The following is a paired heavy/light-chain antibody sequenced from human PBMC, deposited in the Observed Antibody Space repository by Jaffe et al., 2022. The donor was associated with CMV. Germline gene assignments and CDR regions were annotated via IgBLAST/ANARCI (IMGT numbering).Heavy chain of an antibody. V-gene: IGHV3-73*02. CDR3: TQRQPTPD. Sequence: EVQLVESGGGLVQPGGSLKLSCAASGFTFSGSSMHWVRQASGKGLEWVGRIRSKASNYATTYSASVRGRFTISRDDSKNTTYLHMNSLKTDDTALYYCTQRQPTPDWGRGTLVTVSS. CDR1: GFTFSGSS. D-gene: IGHD1-1*01. J-gene: IGHJ4*02. CDR2: IRSKASNYAT.
Light chain of an antibody. CDR3: LQHSDIVYT. V-gene: IGKV1-5*03. CDR1: QSIRNW. J-gene: IGKJ2*01. Sequence: DIQMTQSPSTLSASVGDRVTITCRASQSIRNWLAWYQQKPGKAPKLLIYKASNLESGVPSRFSGSGSGTDFTLTISSLQPDDFATYYCLQHSDIVYTFGQGTKLEIK. CDR2: KAS.